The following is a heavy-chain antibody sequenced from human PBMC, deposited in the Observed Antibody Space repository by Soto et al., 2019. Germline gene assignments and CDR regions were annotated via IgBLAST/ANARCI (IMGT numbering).Heavy chain of an antibody. Sequence: QAQLQTSGPGLVKPSETLSLTCTVSSVSINSFTIHYCSWIRQPPGKGLEWVGYISKSGFTRYNSTLGSRVTLAVDTSKSQFSLKLSSVTAADTALYFCATQGFGKLHGVVEVWGQGTTVTVSS. D-gene: IGHD3-10*01. CDR3: ATQGFGKLHGVVEV. CDR2: ISKSGFT. J-gene: IGHJ6*02. CDR1: SVSINSFTIHY. V-gene: IGHV4-59*08.